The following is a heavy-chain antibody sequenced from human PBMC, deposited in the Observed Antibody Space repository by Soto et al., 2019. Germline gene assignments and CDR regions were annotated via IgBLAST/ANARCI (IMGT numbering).Heavy chain of an antibody. D-gene: IGHD3-9*01. CDR1: GYSFTHYS. CDR2: IYPADSDT. CDR3: ARRRATGYYGIDF. Sequence: GGALNPPFMVPGYSFTHYSIGCVRQMPGKGLEWMGTIYPADSDTRYSPTFKGQVTISADRSISTAYLQWRSLKASDTGIYFCARRRATGYYGIDFWGQGTTVTISS. J-gene: IGHJ6*02. V-gene: IGHV5-51*01.